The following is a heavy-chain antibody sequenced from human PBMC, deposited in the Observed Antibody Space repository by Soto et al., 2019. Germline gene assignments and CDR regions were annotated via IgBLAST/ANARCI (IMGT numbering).Heavy chain of an antibody. Sequence: EVQLLESGGGLVQPGGSLRLSCAASGFTFSSYAMSWVRQAPGKGLEWVSAISGSGGSTYYADSVKGRFTISRDNSKNTLYLQMNSLRAEDTAVYYCAHFKMNTFWEVGFGELSKYYFDYWGQGTLVTVSS. J-gene: IGHJ4*02. V-gene: IGHV3-23*01. CDR3: AHFKMNTFWEVGFGELSKYYFDY. D-gene: IGHD3-10*01. CDR1: GFTFSSYA. CDR2: ISGSGGST.